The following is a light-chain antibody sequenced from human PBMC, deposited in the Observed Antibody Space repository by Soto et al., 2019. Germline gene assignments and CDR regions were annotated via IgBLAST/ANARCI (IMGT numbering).Light chain of an antibody. CDR2: QDS. J-gene: IGLJ2*01. Sequence: SSELTQPPSVSVSPGQTASITCSGEKLGDKYACWYQQKPGQSPVLVIYQDSKRPSGIPERFSGSNSGNTATLTISGTQSMDEADYYCQAWDSSTYVVFGGGTKLTVL. CDR3: QAWDSSTYVV. V-gene: IGLV3-1*01. CDR1: KLGDKY.